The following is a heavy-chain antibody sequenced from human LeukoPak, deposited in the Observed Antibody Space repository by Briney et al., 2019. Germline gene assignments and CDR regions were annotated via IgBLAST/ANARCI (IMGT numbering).Heavy chain of an antibody. D-gene: IGHD2-15*01. CDR2: ISSNGGST. CDR1: GFTFSSYA. CDR3: VKKIVVVVAAPVGAFDI. V-gene: IGHV3-64D*09. J-gene: IGHJ3*02. Sequence: GGALRLSCSAPGFTFSSYAMHWVRQAPGKGLEFVSAISSNGGSTYYADSVKGRFTISKDNPKKTRYLQMGSLGAQGTAVYYFVKKIVVVVAAPVGAFDIWGQGTTVTVSS.